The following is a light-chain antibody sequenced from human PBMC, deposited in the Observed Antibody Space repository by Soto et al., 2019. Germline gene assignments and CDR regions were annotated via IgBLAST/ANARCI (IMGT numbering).Light chain of an antibody. Sequence: DIVMTQSPLSLPVTPGEPASISCRSSQSLLHSHGYHYLDWYLQKPGQAPRLLIYGASTRATGIPARFSGRGSGTEFTLTISSLQSEDFAVYYCQQYNNWPWTFGQGTKVDIK. V-gene: IGKV2-28*01. CDR3: QQYNNWPWT. CDR1: QSLLHSHGYHY. CDR2: GAS. J-gene: IGKJ1*01.